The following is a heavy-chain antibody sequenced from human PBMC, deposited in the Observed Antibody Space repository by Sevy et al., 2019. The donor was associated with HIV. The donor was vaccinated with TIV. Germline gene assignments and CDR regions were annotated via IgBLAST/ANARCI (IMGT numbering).Heavy chain of an antibody. J-gene: IGHJ4*02. Sequence: GGCLRLSCAASGFSFSTHAMHWVRQAPGKGLEWVAVISFDGSDKYYTDSVKGRFTISRDDSKNTLLLQVSSLRAEDTAVYYCARDAGYSTVWYPGYWGLGTLVTVSS. V-gene: IGHV3-30*03. D-gene: IGHD5-18*01. CDR2: ISFDGSDK. CDR3: ARDAGYSTVWYPGY. CDR1: GFSFSTHA.